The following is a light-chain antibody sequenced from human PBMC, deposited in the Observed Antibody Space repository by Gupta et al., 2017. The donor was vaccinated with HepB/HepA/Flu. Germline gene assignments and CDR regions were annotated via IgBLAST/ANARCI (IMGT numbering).Light chain of an antibody. CDR1: QSVTSRY. J-gene: IGKJ3*01. Sequence: EIVLTQSPGTLSLSPGERATLFCRASQSVTSRYFAWYQQKPGQAPRLLIYGASSRAIGIPDRFSGSGSGTDFTLTISRLEPEDFAVYYCHQYGSSPFTFGHGTKVDIK. V-gene: IGKV3-20*01. CDR3: HQYGSSPFT. CDR2: GAS.